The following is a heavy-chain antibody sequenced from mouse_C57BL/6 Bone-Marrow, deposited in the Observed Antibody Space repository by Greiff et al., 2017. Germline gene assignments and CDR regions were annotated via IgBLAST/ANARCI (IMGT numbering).Heavy chain of an antibody. J-gene: IGHJ3*01. Sequence: VQLQQSGAELVRPGASVKLSCTASGFNIKDDYMHWVKQRPEQGLEWIGWIDPENGDTEYASKFQGKATITADTSSDTAYLQLSSLTSEDTAVYYCTTWWFAYWGQGTLVTVSA. CDR2: IDPENGDT. CDR3: TTWWFAY. CDR1: GFNIKDDY. V-gene: IGHV14-4*01.